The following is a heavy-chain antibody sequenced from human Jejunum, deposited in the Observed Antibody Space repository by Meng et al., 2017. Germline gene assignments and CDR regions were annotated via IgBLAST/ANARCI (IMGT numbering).Heavy chain of an antibody. Sequence: QGRTQESGPGLVRPSETLSLTCTVSGDSVSSDNYYWSWIRQPPGKGLEWIGYVYYSGHTDCNPSLKSRLSISIDTSKNHFSLKLSSVTAADTAVYYCARTPLYSGSYYFDPWGQGALVTVSS. V-gene: IGHV4-61*03. D-gene: IGHD1-26*01. CDR3: ARTPLYSGSYYFDP. CDR2: VYYSGHT. J-gene: IGHJ4*02. CDR1: GDSVSSDNYY.